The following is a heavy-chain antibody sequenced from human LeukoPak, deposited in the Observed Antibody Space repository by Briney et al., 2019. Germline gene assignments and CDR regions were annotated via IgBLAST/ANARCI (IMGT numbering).Heavy chain of an antibody. D-gene: IGHD3-3*01. Sequence: PGGPLRLSCAASGFTFSSYAMSWVRQAPGKGLEWVSAISGSGGSTYYADSVKGRFTISRDNSKNTLYLQMNSLRAEDTAVYYCARGDDFWSGYNWFDPWGQGTLVTVSS. J-gene: IGHJ5*02. CDR3: ARGDDFWSGYNWFDP. CDR1: GFTFSSYA. V-gene: IGHV3-23*01. CDR2: ISGSGGST.